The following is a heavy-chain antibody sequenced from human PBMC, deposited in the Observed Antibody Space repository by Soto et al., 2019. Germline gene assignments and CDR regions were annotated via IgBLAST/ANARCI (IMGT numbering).Heavy chain of an antibody. CDR1: GESMTGGDQY. D-gene: IGHD1-1*01. Sequence: SESLPLTCTVTGESMTGGDQYGPWNRHPPGEGLEWFGYINHRGSLYYNPSLKSRVSMSVDTSKNKLSLNLSSVTAADPAVYYCARELPQRQGRNMDVWGQGTTV. CDR2: INHRGSL. J-gene: IGHJ6*02. CDR3: ARELPQRQGRNMDV. V-gene: IGHV4-31*03.